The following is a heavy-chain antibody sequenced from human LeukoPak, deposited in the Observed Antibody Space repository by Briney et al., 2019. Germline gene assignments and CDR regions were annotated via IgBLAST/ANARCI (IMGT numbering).Heavy chain of an antibody. J-gene: IGHJ4*02. D-gene: IGHD6-19*01. CDR2: IYYSGST. Sequence: PSETLSLTCTVSGGSISSYYWSWIRQPPGKGLEWIGYIYYSGSTNYNPSLKSRVTISVDTSKNQFSLKLSSVTAADTAVYYCATIAVAVHFDYWGQGTLVTVSS. CDR3: ATIAVAVHFDY. CDR1: GGSISSYY. V-gene: IGHV4-59*08.